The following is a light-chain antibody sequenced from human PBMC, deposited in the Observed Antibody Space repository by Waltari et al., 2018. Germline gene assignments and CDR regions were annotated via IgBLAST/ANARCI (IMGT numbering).Light chain of an antibody. Sequence: EIVLTQSPATLSLSSGDRATLSCRASQSVSSSLAWYQQRPGQAPRLLIYDASNRATGIPARFSGSGSGTDFTLSISSLEPEDFAIYYCQLTRSFGQGTRVEIK. CDR2: DAS. CDR3: QLTRS. J-gene: IGKJ1*01. CDR1: QSVSSS. V-gene: IGKV3-11*01.